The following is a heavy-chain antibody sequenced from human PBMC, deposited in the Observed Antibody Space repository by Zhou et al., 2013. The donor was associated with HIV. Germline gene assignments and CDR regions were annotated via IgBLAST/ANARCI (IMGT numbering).Heavy chain of an antibody. CDR2: IIPIFGTA. D-gene: IGHD3-22*01. J-gene: IGHJ4*02. CDR1: GGTFSSYA. CDR3: ARDRSHYYDSSGISPLFDY. V-gene: IGHV1-69*05. Sequence: QVQLVQSGAEVKKPGSSVKVSCKASGGTFSSYAISWVRQAPGQGLEWMGGIIPIFGTANYAQKFQGRVTITTDESTSTAYMELSSLRSEDTAVYYCARDRSHYYDSSGISPLFDYWGQGTLVTVSS.